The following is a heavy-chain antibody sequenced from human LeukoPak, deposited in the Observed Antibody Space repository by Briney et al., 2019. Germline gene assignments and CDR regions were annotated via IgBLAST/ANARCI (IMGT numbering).Heavy chain of an antibody. CDR1: GFTFSRHS. CDR3: TGNYYGSGSYADFDY. Sequence: GGSLRLSCAASGFTFSRHSVNWVRQAPGKGLEWVSSISSSSSYIYYADSVKGRFTISRDNAKNSLYLQMDSLKTEDTAVYYCTGNYYGSGSYADFDYWGQGTLVTVSS. CDR2: ISSSSSYI. D-gene: IGHD3-10*01. V-gene: IGHV3-21*04. J-gene: IGHJ4*02.